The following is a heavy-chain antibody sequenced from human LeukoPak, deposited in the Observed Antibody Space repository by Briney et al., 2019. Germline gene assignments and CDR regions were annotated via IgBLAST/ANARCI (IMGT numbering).Heavy chain of an antibody. D-gene: IGHD5-12*01. Sequence: GGSLILSCAASGFTFSSYWMHWVRQAPGKGLVWVSRINSDGRSTSYADSVKDRFTISKDSAKQKLYPHMNSLRAEDTAVYYCAVRGYSGYDTSYFDYWGQGSLVTVSS. J-gene: IGHJ4*02. CDR3: AVRGYSGYDTSYFDY. V-gene: IGHV3-74*01. CDR2: INSDGRST. CDR1: GFTFSSYW.